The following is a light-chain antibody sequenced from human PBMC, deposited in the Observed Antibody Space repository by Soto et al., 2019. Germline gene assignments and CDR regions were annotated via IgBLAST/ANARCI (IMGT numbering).Light chain of an antibody. CDR2: GAL. CDR3: QQYATSPLT. Sequence: EIVVTQSPGTLSLSPGESATLSCRASQTVSSSFLAWYQQKPGQAPRLLIYGALSRATGIPDRFSGSGSGTDFTLTISRLEPEDFALYYCQQYATSPLTFGGGTKGEIK. V-gene: IGKV3-20*01. J-gene: IGKJ4*01. CDR1: QTVSSSF.